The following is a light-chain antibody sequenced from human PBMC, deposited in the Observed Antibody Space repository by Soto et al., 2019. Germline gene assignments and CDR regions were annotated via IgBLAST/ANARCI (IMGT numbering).Light chain of an antibody. CDR3: QQYSSSLYT. CDR2: GAS. Sequence: EIVLTQSPGTLSLSPGERATLSCRSSQSVSSSYLAWYQQKPGQAPRLLIYGASSRATGIPDRFSGSVSGTDFTLTISRLEPEDFAVYYCQQYSSSLYTFGQGTKLEIK. CDR1: QSVSSSY. J-gene: IGKJ2*01. V-gene: IGKV3-20*01.